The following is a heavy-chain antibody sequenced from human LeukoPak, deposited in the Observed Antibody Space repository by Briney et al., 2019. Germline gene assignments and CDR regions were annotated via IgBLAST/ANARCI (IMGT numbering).Heavy chain of an antibody. CDR1: GYIFTGYY. CDR2: INPNSGGT. J-gene: IGHJ4*02. D-gene: IGHD3-10*01. Sequence: ASVKVSCKASGYIFTGYYMHWVRQAPGQGLEWMGWINPNSGGTNYAQKFQGRVTMTRDTSISTAYMELSRLRSGDTAVYYCARDLWVAMVRGVMGYWGQGTLVTVSS. V-gene: IGHV1-2*02. CDR3: ARDLWVAMVRGVMGY.